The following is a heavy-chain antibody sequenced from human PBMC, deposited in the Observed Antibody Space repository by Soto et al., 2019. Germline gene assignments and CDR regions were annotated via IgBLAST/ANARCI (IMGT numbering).Heavy chain of an antibody. CDR2: ISGSGGST. Sequence: GWSMGLSCAASGVTVSIYAVAGFFQAPGKGLEWVSAISGSGGSTYYADSVKGWFTISRDNSKNTLYLQMNSLRAEDTAVYYCAKATYAYYDFWSGFFLGFDYWGQGTLVTVSS. D-gene: IGHD3-3*01. V-gene: IGHV3-23*01. CDR1: GVTVSIYA. CDR3: AKATYAYYDFWSGFFLGFDY. J-gene: IGHJ4*02.